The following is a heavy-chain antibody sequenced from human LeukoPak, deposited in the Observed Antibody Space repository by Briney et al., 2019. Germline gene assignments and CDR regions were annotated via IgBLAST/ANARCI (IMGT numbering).Heavy chain of an antibody. Sequence: SVKVSCEASGGTFSSYAISWVRQAPGQGLEWMGGIIPIFGTANYAQKFQGRVTITADESTSTAYMELSSLRSEDTAVYYCARVGYYYDSSGYYLLKWGQGTLVTVSS. CDR1: GGTFSSYA. CDR3: ARVGYYYDSSGYYLLK. V-gene: IGHV1-69*13. CDR2: IIPIFGTA. J-gene: IGHJ4*02. D-gene: IGHD3-22*01.